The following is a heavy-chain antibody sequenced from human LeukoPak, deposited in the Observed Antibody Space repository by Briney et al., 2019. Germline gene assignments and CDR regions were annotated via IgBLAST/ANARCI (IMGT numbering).Heavy chain of an antibody. CDR1: GGSISSYY. Sequence: PSETLSLTCTVSGGSISSYYWSWIRQPPGKGLEWIGYIYYSGSTNYNPSLKSRVTISVDTSKNQFSLKLSSVTAADTAVYYCARHVYYDILTGYYLDAFDIWGQGTMVTVSS. J-gene: IGHJ3*02. V-gene: IGHV4-59*08. CDR2: IYYSGST. CDR3: ARHVYYDILTGYYLDAFDI. D-gene: IGHD3-9*01.